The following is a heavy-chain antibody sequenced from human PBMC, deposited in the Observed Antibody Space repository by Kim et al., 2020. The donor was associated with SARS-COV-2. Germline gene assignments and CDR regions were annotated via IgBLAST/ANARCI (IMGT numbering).Heavy chain of an antibody. J-gene: IGHJ2*01. CDR3: ARDGGAADNRDWYFDL. CDR1: GFTFSSYR. Sequence: GGSLRLSCVASGFTFSSYRMHWVRQAPGKGLVWVSRIKSDGSGTNYADSVEGRFTISRDNAKNTLYLQMNSLRAEDTAVFYCARDGGAADNRDWYFDLWGRGTLVTVSS. D-gene: IGHD6-13*01. CDR2: IKSDGSGT. V-gene: IGHV3-74*01.